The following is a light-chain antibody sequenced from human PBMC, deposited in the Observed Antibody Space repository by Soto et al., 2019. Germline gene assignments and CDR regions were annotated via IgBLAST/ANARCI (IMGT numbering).Light chain of an antibody. CDR1: QGIRND. V-gene: IGKV1-17*01. CDR3: QQYHRYST. Sequence: IQLTQSPSSLSASVGDRVTITCRASQGIRNDLGWYQQKPGNPPQLLIYAASSLHSGLPSRFSGSGSGTEFPLTISSLESDDFATYYCQQYHRYSTFGQGTKVDI. J-gene: IGKJ1*01. CDR2: AAS.